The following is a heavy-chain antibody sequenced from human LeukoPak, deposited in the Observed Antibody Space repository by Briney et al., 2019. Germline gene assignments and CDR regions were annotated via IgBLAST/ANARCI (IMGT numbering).Heavy chain of an antibody. Sequence: ASVKVSCKASGYTFTSYDINWVRQATGQGLEWMGWMNPISGNTGYAQKFQGRVTMTRSTSISTAYMELSSLRSEDTAVYYCARVGDLGELSSYWGQGTLVTVSS. J-gene: IGHJ4*02. CDR1: GYTFTSYD. CDR3: ARVGDLGELSSY. D-gene: IGHD3-10*01. CDR2: MNPISGNT. V-gene: IGHV1-8*01.